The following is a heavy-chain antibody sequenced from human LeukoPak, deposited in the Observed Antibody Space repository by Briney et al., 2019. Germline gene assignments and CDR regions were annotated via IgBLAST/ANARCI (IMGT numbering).Heavy chain of an antibody. V-gene: IGHV3-23*01. CDR3: AKDLMGYSNYVFDY. CDR1: GFTFSSYA. J-gene: IGHJ4*02. CDR2: ISGSGGST. Sequence: GGSLRRSCAASGFTFSSYAMSWVRQAPGKGLEWVSAISGSGGSTYYADSVKGRFTISRDNSKNTLYPQMNSLRAEDTAVYYCAKDLMGYSNYVFDYWGQGTLVTVSS. D-gene: IGHD4-11*01.